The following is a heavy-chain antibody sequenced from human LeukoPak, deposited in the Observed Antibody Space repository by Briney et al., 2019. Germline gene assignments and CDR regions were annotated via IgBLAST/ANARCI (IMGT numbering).Heavy chain of an antibody. Sequence: SETLSLTCAVYGGSFSGYYWSWIRQPPGKGLEWIGEINHSGSTNYNPSLKSRVTISVDTSKNQSSLKLSSVTAADTAVYYCARPPYSSSWYYGLYYFDYWGQGTLVTVSS. V-gene: IGHV4-34*01. CDR2: INHSGST. CDR1: GGSFSGYY. J-gene: IGHJ4*02. D-gene: IGHD6-13*01. CDR3: ARPPYSSSWYYGLYYFDY.